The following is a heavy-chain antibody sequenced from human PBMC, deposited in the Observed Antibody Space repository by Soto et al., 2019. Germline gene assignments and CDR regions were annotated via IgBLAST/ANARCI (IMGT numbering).Heavy chain of an antibody. J-gene: IGHJ4*02. Sequence: EVQLLESGGGLVQPGGSLRLSCAASGFTFSSYAMSWVRQAPGKGLEWVSAISGSGGSTYYADSVKGRFTISRDNSKNTLYLQMNSLRAEDTAVYYCAKRLAAAGTNGAGFDYWGQGTLVTVSS. CDR1: GFTFSSYA. CDR2: ISGSGGST. CDR3: AKRLAAAGTNGAGFDY. V-gene: IGHV3-23*01. D-gene: IGHD6-13*01.